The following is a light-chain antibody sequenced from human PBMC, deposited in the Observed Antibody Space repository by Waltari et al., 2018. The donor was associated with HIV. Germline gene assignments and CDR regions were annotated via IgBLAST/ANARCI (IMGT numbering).Light chain of an antibody. J-gene: IGKJ1*01. CDR3: QQRNSWPRT. V-gene: IGKV3-11*01. Sequence: EIVLTQSPATLSLYPGDRATLSCRASQSVNRYLAWYQQKPGQAPRLLIYDASSRATGIPARFSGSGSGTDFTLTISSLEPEDFAVYYCQQRNSWPRTFGQGTRVEGK. CDR1: QSVNRY. CDR2: DAS.